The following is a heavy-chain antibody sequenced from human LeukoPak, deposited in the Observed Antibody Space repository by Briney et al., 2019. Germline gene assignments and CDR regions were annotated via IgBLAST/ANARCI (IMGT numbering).Heavy chain of an antibody. Sequence: ASVNVSCKASGYTFSGHYMHWVRQAPGQGLEWMGWIYPNSGGTNYAQKFQGRVTMTRDTSISTAYMELRRLKSDDTAMYYCARVVGFGDYPFDYWGQETLVTVSS. CDR3: ARVVGFGDYPFDY. D-gene: IGHD4-17*01. CDR1: GYTFSGHY. V-gene: IGHV1-2*02. CDR2: IYPNSGGT. J-gene: IGHJ4*02.